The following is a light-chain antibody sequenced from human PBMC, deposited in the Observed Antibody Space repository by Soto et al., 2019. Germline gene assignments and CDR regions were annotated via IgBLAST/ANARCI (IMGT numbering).Light chain of an antibody. CDR3: QQYNNWPPWT. CDR1: QSLSSN. CDR2: GAS. V-gene: IGKV3-15*01. Sequence: MTQSPDHLSVSPGERATLSCGASQSLSSNLAWYQQKPGQAPRLLIYGASTRATGIPARFSGSGSGTEFTLTISCLESEDSAVYYCQQYNNWPPWTSSQG. J-gene: IGKJ1*01.